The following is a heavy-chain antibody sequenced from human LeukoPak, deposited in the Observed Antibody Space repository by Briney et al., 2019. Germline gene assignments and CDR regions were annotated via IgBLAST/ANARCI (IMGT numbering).Heavy chain of an antibody. J-gene: IGHJ6*02. D-gene: IGHD3-22*01. CDR1: GGSFSGYY. V-gene: IGHV4-34*01. Sequence: PSETLSLTCAVYGGSFSGYYWSWTRQPPGTGLEWIGEINHSGSTNYNPSLKSRVTISVDTSKNQFSLKLSSVTAADTAVYYCARALYDSSGYTYYYGMDVWGQGTTVTVSS. CDR3: ARALYDSSGYTYYYGMDV. CDR2: INHSGST.